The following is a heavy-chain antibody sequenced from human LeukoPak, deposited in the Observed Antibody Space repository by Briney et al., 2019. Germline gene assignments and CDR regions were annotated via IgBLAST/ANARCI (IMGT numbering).Heavy chain of an antibody. CDR2: ISYDGSNK. D-gene: IGHD6-13*01. CDR3: ARDRLYSSSWYPRGEADY. CDR1: GFTFSSYA. V-gene: IGHV3-30-3*01. J-gene: IGHJ4*02. Sequence: PGGSLRLSCAASGFTFSSYARHWVRQAPGKGLEWVAVISYDGSNKYYADSVKGRFTISRDNSKNTLYLQMNSLRAEDTAVYYCARDRLYSSSWYPRGEADYWGQGTLVTVSS.